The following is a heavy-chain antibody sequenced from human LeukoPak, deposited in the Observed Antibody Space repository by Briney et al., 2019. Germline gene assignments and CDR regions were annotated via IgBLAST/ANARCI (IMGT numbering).Heavy chain of an antibody. J-gene: IGHJ4*02. CDR1: GGSFRGYY. V-gene: IGHV4-34*01. Sequence: PSETLSLTCADYGGSFRGYYWSWIRQPPGKGLEWIGEINHSGSTNYNPSLKSRVTISVDTSKNQFSLKLSSVTAADTAVYYCTRDYDYVWGSYRPYYDYWGQGTLVTVSS. D-gene: IGHD3-16*02. CDR2: INHSGST. CDR3: TRDYDYVWGSYRPYYDY.